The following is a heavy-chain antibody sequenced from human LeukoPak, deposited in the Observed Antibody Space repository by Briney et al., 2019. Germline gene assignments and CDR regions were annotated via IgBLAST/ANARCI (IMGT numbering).Heavy chain of an antibody. Sequence: ASVKVSCRASGYTFTGYYMHWVRQAPGQGLEWMGWINPNSGGTNYAQKFQGRVTMTRNTSISTAYMELSRLRSDDTAVYYCARDLGYSSSNWFDPWGQGTLVTVSS. CDR2: INPNSGGT. V-gene: IGHV1-2*02. CDR1: GYTFTGYY. CDR3: ARDLGYSSSNWFDP. D-gene: IGHD6-6*01. J-gene: IGHJ5*02.